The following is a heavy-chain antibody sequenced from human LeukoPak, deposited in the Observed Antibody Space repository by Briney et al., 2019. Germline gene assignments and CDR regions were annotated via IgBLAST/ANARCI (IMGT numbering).Heavy chain of an antibody. CDR1: GFTFSSYG. CDR2: ISYDGSNK. V-gene: IGHV3-30*18. J-gene: IGHJ4*02. D-gene: IGHD1-26*01. CDR3: TKGSGTSRPYSFDH. Sequence: GGSLRLSCAASGFTFSSYGMHWVRQAPGKGLEWVAVISYDGSNKCYADSVKGRFTISRDNSENTLFLQMNTLRAEDTAIYYCTKGSGTSRPYSFDHWGQGTLVTVSS.